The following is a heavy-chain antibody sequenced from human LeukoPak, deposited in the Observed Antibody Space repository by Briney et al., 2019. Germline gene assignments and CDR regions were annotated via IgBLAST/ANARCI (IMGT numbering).Heavy chain of an antibody. CDR1: GVSTSSYY. CDR3: ARLAAISGSDYPDD. Sequence: PSETLSLTCTVSGVSTSSYYWSWVRQPPGKGLEWRGYIFYSGNTIYNPSHRSRGTISPDTPKNHFSLWLRSVTAADTAVYYCARLAAISGSDYPDDWGQGTLVTVSS. V-gene: IGHV4-59*08. J-gene: IGHJ4*02. D-gene: IGHD1-26*01. CDR2: IFYSGNT.